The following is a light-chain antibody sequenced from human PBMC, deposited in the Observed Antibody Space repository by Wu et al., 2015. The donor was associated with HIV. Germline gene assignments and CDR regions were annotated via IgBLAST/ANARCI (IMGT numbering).Light chain of an antibody. V-gene: IGKV3-15*01. J-gene: IGKJ2*02. CDR3: QQSYSTPGT. CDR2: AAS. CDR1: QSVSNK. Sequence: EIVMTQSPATLSVSPGERATLSCRASQSVSNKLVWYQQKPGQAPRLLIYAASTRATGIPARFSGSGSGTEFTLTISSLQSEDFATYYCQQSYSTPGTFGQGTKLEIK.